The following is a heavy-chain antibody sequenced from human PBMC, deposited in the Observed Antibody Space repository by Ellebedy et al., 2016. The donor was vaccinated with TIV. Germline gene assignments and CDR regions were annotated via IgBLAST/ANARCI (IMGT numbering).Heavy chain of an antibody. Sequence: ASVKVSXXASGGTFSNYAISWVRQAPGQGLEWMGWINPNSGGTNYAQKFQGRVTMTRDTSISTAYMELSRLRSDDTAVYYCARVEDCSSTSCYLAFDIWGQGTMVTVSS. CDR1: GGTFSNYA. CDR2: INPNSGGT. J-gene: IGHJ3*02. V-gene: IGHV1-2*02. D-gene: IGHD2-2*01. CDR3: ARVEDCSSTSCYLAFDI.